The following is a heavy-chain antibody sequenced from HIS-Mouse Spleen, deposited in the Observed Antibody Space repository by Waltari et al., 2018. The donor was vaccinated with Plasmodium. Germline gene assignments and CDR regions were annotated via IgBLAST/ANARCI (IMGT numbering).Heavy chain of an antibody. J-gene: IGHJ4*02. CDR3: ARRGGSYYYFDY. V-gene: IGHV4-39*01. Sequence: QLQLQESGPGLVKPSETLSLTCTVSGGSISSSSYYWGWSRQPPGKGLEWIGSIYYSGSTYYNPSLKSRVTISVDTSKNQFSRKLSSVTAADTAVYYYARRGGSYYYFDYWGQGTLVTVSS. CDR1: GGSISSSSYY. D-gene: IGHD1-26*01. CDR2: IYYSGST.